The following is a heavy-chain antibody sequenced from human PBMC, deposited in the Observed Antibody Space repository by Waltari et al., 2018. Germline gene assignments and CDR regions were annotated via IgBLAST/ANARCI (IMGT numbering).Heavy chain of an antibody. D-gene: IGHD2-15*01. Sequence: QLQLQESGPGLVTPSGTLSLTCTASGDSMTSNNWWSWVRQPPEKGLEWIGQSKRSGRTNYNPSLESRVTISSDTANKQLSLKLTSTAAADTAVYYCARDRGRGLYLGSWGQGILVTVSP. CDR3: ARDRGRGLYLGS. J-gene: IGHJ4*02. CDR1: GDSMTSNNW. CDR2: SKRSGRT. V-gene: IGHV4-4*02.